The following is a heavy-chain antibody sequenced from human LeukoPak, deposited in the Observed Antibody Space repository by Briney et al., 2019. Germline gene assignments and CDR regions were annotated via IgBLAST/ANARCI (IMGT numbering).Heavy chain of an antibody. J-gene: IGHJ3*02. Sequence: GGSLRLSCAASGFTVSSNYMTSVRQAPGKGLEWVSVISIPGSITYADSVKGRFTTSRDNSKNTLYLQMNSLRADDTAVYYCARDKGSSWSDAFDIWGQGTMVTVSS. D-gene: IGHD6-13*01. V-gene: IGHV3-53*01. CDR2: ISIPGSI. CDR1: GFTVSSNY. CDR3: ARDKGSSWSDAFDI.